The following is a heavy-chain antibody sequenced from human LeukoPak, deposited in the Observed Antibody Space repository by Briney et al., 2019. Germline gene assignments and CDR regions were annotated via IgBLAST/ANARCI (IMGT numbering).Heavy chain of an antibody. V-gene: IGHV3-15*01. CDR1: GFTFNKAW. D-gene: IGHD4-11*01. Sequence: GGSLRLSSAASGFTFNKAWMSWVRQAPGKGLEWVGRIKSKTDDGTTDYAAPVKGRFTISRDDLKETLYLQMNSLKTEDTAVYYCTTGYSNYLRYYYYFYMDVWGKGTTVTVSS. J-gene: IGHJ6*03. CDR3: TTGYSNYLRYYYYFYMDV. CDR2: IKSKTDDGTT.